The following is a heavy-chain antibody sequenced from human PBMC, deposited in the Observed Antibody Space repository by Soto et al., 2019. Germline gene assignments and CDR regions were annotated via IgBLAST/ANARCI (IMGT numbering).Heavy chain of an antibody. J-gene: IGHJ4*02. V-gene: IGHV3-30-3*01. CDR1: GFTFSRYD. Sequence: QVQLVESGGGVVQPGRSLRLSCAASGFTFSRYDMHWVRQAPGKGLEWVAVISYDGSNKYYADSVKGRFTISRDNSKNTLYLQMNSLRAEDTAVYYCASMSSGGSRERNWGQGTLVTVSS. CDR2: ISYDGSNK. CDR3: ASMSSGGSRERN. D-gene: IGHD2-15*01.